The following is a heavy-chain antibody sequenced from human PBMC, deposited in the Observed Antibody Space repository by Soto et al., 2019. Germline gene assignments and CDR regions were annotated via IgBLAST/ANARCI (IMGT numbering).Heavy chain of an antibody. D-gene: IGHD2-2*02. CDR3: ARHNYDVVVPAAIEWFDP. CDR2: IYYSGST. V-gene: IGHV4-39*01. CDR1: GGSISSSSYY. Sequence: QLQLQESGPGLVKPSETLSLTCTVSGGSISSSSYYWGWIRQPPGKGLEWIGSIYYSGSTYYNPSLKSRVTISVDTSKNQFSLKLSSVTAADTAVYYCARHNYDVVVPAAIEWFDPWGQGTLVTVSS. J-gene: IGHJ5*02.